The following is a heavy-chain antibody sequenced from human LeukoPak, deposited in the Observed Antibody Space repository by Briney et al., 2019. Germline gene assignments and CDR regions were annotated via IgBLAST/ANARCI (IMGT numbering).Heavy chain of an antibody. V-gene: IGHV3-21*04. CDR1: GFTFSSYS. Sequence: GGSLRLSCAASGFTFSSYSINWVRQAPGKGLEWVSSISSSSYINYADSVKGRFTISRDNAKNSLYLQMNSLRAEDTAVYYCAKDRLGYSSGWFPFFDYWGQGTLVTVSS. CDR3: AKDRLGYSSGWFPFFDY. J-gene: IGHJ4*02. CDR2: ISSSSYI. D-gene: IGHD6-19*01.